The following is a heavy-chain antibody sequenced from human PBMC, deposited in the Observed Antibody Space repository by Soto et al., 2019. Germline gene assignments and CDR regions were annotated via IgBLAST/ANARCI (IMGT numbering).Heavy chain of an antibody. CDR1: GGSISSSSYY. Sequence: PSETLSLTCTVSGGSISSSSYYWGWIRQPPGKGLEWIGSIYYSGSTYYNPSLKSRVTISVDTSKNQFSLKLSSVTAADTAVYYCARRFYYYMDVWGKGTTVTVSS. CDR3: ARRFYYYMDV. V-gene: IGHV4-39*01. J-gene: IGHJ6*03. CDR2: IYYSGST.